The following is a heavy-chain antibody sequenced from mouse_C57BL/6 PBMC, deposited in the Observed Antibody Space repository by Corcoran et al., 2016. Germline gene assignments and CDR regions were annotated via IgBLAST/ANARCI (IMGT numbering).Heavy chain of an antibody. CDR2: INPYNGGT. CDR1: GYTFTDYY. J-gene: IGHJ2*01. Sequence: EVQLQQSGPVLVKPGASVKMSCKASGYTFTDYYMNWVKQSHGKSLEWIGVINPYNGGTSYNQKFKGKATLTVDKSSSTAYMELNSLTSEDSAVYHCARDSNYPFDYWGQDTTLTVSS. V-gene: IGHV1-19*01. CDR3: ARDSNYPFDY. D-gene: IGHD2-5*01.